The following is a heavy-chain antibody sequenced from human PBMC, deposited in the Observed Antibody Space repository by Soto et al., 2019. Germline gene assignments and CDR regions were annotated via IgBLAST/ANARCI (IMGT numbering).Heavy chain of an antibody. D-gene: IGHD6-13*01. J-gene: IGHJ4*02. Sequence: LRLSCAASGFTFSSYAMSWVRQAPGKGLEWVSAISGSGGSTYYADSMKGRFTISRDNSKNTLYLQMNSLRAEDTAVYYCAKDLYPYRSSLYDYSGQRTLVIVSS. CDR1: GFTFSSYA. V-gene: IGHV3-23*01. CDR3: AKDLYPYRSSLYDY. CDR2: ISGSGGST.